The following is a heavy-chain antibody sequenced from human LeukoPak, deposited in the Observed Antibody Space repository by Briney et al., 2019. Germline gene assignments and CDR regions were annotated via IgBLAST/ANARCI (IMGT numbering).Heavy chain of an antibody. D-gene: IGHD2-2*02. J-gene: IGHJ4*02. CDR1: GGSISSYY. Sequence: KPSETLSLTCTVSGGSISSYYWSWIRQPPGKGLEWIGYIYYSGSTNYNPSLKSRVTISVDTSKNQFSLKLSSATAADTAVYYCARNPGPYTPADYWGQGTLVTVSS. CDR3: ARNPGPYTPADY. V-gene: IGHV4-59*01. CDR2: IYYSGST.